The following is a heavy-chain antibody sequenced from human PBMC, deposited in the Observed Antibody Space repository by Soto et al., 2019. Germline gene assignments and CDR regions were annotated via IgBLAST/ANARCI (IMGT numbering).Heavy chain of an antibody. Sequence: PGGSLRLSCAASGFTFDDYAMHWVRQAPGKGLEWVSGVSWNSVSIGYADSVKGRFTISRDNAGNSLYLQMNSLRAADTALYYCAKGDSGSYGNFDYWGQGT. CDR1: GFTFDDYA. V-gene: IGHV3-9*01. J-gene: IGHJ4*02. D-gene: IGHD6-19*01. CDR3: AKGDSGSYGNFDY. CDR2: VSWNSVSI.